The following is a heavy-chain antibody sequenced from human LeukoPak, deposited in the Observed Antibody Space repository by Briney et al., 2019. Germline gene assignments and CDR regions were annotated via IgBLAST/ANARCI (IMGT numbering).Heavy chain of an antibody. Sequence: AGGSLRLSCAASGFTFYDYGMSWVRHAPGKGLEWGSGINWNGGRTVYADSVKGRFTISRDNAKNSLYLQMNSLRAEDTALYYCARVGYGDPGIWGQGTMVTVSS. CDR1: GFTFYDYG. CDR3: ARVGYGDPGI. D-gene: IGHD4-17*01. CDR2: INWNGGRT. V-gene: IGHV3-20*04. J-gene: IGHJ3*02.